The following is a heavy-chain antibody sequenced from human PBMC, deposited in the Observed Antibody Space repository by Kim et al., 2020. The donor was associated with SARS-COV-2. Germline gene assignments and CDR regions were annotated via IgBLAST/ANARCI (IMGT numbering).Heavy chain of an antibody. CDR3: AKDDVGSGSYSDFDY. D-gene: IGHD1-26*01. V-gene: IGHV3-23*01. Sequence: ESVEGRFTISRDNSKNALYLQMNSLRAEDTAVYYCAKDDVGSGSYSDFDYWGQGTLVTVSS. J-gene: IGHJ4*02.